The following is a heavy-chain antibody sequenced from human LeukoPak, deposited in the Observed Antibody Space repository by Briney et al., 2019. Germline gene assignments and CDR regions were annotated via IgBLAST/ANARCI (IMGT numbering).Heavy chain of an antibody. J-gene: IGHJ6*02. V-gene: IGHV3-48*03. CDR2: ISSSGSTI. CDR3: ARDAVNYYGMDV. D-gene: IGHD4-23*01. Sequence: GGSLRLSCAASGFTFNNYAMSWARQAPGKGLEGVSYISSSGSTIYYADSVKGRFTISRDNAKNSLYLQMNSLRAEDTAVYYCARDAVNYYGMDVWGQGTTVTVSS. CDR1: GFTFNNYA.